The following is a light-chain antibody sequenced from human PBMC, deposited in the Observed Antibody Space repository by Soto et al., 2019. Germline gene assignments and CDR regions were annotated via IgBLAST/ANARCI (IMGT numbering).Light chain of an antibody. CDR2: LGS. J-gene: IGKJ1*01. Sequence: DIVMTQSPLSLPVTPGEPASISCRSSQRLLQSNGYNYLDWYLQKPGQSPQLLIYLGSNRASGVPDRFSGSGSGTDFTLKISRVEAEDVGVYYCMQPLQSWTFGQGTKVDIK. CDR3: MQPLQSWT. V-gene: IGKV2-28*01. CDR1: QRLLQSNGYNY.